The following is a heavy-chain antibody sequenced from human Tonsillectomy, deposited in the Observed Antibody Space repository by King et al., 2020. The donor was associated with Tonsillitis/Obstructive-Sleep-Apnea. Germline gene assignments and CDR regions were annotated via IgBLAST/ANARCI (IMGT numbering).Heavy chain of an antibody. V-gene: IGHV3-43*02. Sequence: VQLVESGGGVVPPGGSLRLSCAASGFTFDDYAMHWVRHTPGKGLEWVSVISGDGRSTYYTESVKGRFTISRDNSDNSLSLQMNSLRTEDSALYYCVKSSPYDFYFYYWGQGPLVTVSS. J-gene: IGHJ4*02. CDR3: VKSSPYDFYFYY. CDR2: ISGDGRST. D-gene: IGHD3-3*01. CDR1: GFTFDDYA.